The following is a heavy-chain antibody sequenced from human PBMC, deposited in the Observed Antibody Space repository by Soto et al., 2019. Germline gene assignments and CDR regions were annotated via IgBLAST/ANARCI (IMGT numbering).Heavy chain of an antibody. CDR2: IYYSGYT. Sequence: PSETLSITCTVSGGSISSSTYYWGWVRQPPGKGLEWIGSIYYSGYTYYNPSLESRITMSVDTSKNQFSLKLSSVTAADTAVYFCARRVHSVTYPSYFDYWGQGAAVTVTS. V-gene: IGHV4-39*01. CDR1: GGSISSSTYY. D-gene: IGHD1-26*01. CDR3: ARRVHSVTYPSYFDY. J-gene: IGHJ4*02.